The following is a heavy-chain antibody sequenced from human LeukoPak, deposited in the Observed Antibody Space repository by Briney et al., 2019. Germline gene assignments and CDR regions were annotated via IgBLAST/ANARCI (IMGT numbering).Heavy chain of an antibody. CDR1: GFTFDDYA. CDR3: ATEGRLPGGHDY. J-gene: IGHJ4*02. D-gene: IGHD2-15*01. CDR2: ISWNSGSI. Sequence: GGSLRLSCAASGFTFDDYAMHWVRQAPGKGLEWVSGISWNSGSIGYADSVKGRFTISRDNAKNTVYLQMNSLGGEDTAVYFCATEGRLPGGHDYWGQGTLVAVSS. V-gene: IGHV3-9*01.